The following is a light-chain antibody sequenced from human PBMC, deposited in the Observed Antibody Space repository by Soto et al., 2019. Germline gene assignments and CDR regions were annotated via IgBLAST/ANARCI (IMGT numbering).Light chain of an antibody. CDR1: QTVSTS. CDR3: QQYGSFIT. Sequence: TMLSHSPAALSFSQRERATLSCRASQTVSTSLAWYQQKPGQATRLLIYDVSTRATGVPARFSGSGSGTDFTLTISRLEHEDFAVYYWQQYGSFITFGQGTRLAI. J-gene: IGKJ5*01. CDR2: DVS. V-gene: IGKV3-20*01.